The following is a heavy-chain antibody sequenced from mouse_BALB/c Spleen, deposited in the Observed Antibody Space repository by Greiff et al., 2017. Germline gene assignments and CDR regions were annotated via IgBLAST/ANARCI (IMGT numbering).Heavy chain of an antibody. Sequence: QVQLKQSGPELVKPGASVRISCKASGYTFTSYYIHWVKQRPGQGLEWIGWIYPGNVNTKYNEKFKGKATLTADKSSSTAYMQLSSLTSEDSAVYFCASGDPLYYGTGFAYWGQGTLVTVSA. D-gene: IGHD1-2*01. CDR2: IYPGNVNT. V-gene: IGHV1S56*01. J-gene: IGHJ3*01. CDR3: ASGDPLYYGTGFAY. CDR1: GYTFTSYY.